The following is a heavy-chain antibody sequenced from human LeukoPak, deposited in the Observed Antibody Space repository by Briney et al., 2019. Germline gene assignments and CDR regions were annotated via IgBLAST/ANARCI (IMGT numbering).Heavy chain of an antibody. D-gene: IGHD5-12*01. Sequence: GGSLRLSCAASGFTFSDYYMSWIRQAPGKGLEWVSYISSSGSTIYYADSVKGRFTISRDNAKNSLYLQMNSLRAEDTAVYYCARFRLNSGYDAYYYYGMDVWGQGTTVTVSS. V-gene: IGHV3-11*01. J-gene: IGHJ6*02. CDR2: ISSSGSTI. CDR1: GFTFSDYY. CDR3: ARFRLNSGYDAYYYYGMDV.